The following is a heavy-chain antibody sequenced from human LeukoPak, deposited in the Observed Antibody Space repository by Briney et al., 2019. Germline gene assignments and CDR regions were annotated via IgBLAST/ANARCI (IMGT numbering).Heavy chain of an antibody. CDR3: ARVVPPTDYGSGSYFWDPYYFDY. Sequence: TGGSLRLSCAGSGFSFSGNSMNWVRQAPGKGLEWVSGISRTSTYVYYADSVKGRFTISRDNSKNTLYLQMNSLRAEDTAVYYCARVVPPTDYGSGSYFWDPYYFDYWGQGTLVTVSS. CDR2: ISRTSTYV. CDR1: GFSFSGNS. V-gene: IGHV3-21*04. D-gene: IGHD3-10*01. J-gene: IGHJ4*02.